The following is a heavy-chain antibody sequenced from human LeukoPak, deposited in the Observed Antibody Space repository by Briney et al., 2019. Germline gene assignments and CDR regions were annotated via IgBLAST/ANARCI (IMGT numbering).Heavy chain of an antibody. CDR3: ARDKIVGPTTLDY. Sequence: GGSLRLSCAASGFTFSNHSMNWVRQAPGRGLEWVSYISRDSSTSYYADSMKGRFTISRDNAKNSLYLQMNSLRADDTAIYYCARDKIVGPTTLDYWGQGTLVTVSS. CDR1: GFTFSNHS. D-gene: IGHD1-26*01. CDR2: ISRDSSTS. V-gene: IGHV3-48*01. J-gene: IGHJ4*02.